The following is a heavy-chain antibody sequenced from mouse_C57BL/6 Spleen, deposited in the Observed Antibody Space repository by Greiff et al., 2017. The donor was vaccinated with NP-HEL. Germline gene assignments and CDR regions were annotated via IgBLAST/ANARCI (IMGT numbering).Heavy chain of an antibody. J-gene: IGHJ4*01. V-gene: IGHV5-17*01. CDR1: GFTFSDYG. Sequence: DVQLVESGGGLVKPGGSLKLSCAASGFTFSDYGMHWVRQAPEKGLEWVAYISSGSSTIYYVDTVKGRFTISRDNAKNTLFLQMTSLRSEDTAMYYCARPSYYAMDYWGQGTSVTVSS. CDR2: ISSGSSTI. CDR3: ARPSYYAMDY.